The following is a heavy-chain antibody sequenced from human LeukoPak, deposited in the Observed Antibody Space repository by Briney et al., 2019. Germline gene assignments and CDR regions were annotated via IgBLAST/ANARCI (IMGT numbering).Heavy chain of an antibody. D-gene: IGHD2-8*01. Sequence: SETLSLTCTVSGGSISSYYWSWIRQPAGKGLEWIGRIYTSGSTNYNPSLKSRVTMSVDTSKNQFSLKLSSVTAADTAVYYCARVPGLYCTNGVCYDDAFDIWGQGTMVTVSS. J-gene: IGHJ3*02. CDR1: GGSISSYY. CDR3: ARVPGLYCTNGVCYDDAFDI. V-gene: IGHV4-4*07. CDR2: IYTSGST.